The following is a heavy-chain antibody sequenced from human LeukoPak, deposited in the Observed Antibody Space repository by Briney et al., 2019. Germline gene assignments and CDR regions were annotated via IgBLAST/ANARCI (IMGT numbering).Heavy chain of an antibody. Sequence: GGSLRLSCAASGFTFSSYSMNWVRQAPGKGLEWVSSISSSSSYIYYADSVKGRFTISRDNAKNSLYLQMNGLRAEDTAVYYCARDLHDYGDYVTTHDAFDIWGQGTMVTVSS. CDR1: GFTFSSYS. J-gene: IGHJ3*02. CDR2: ISSSSSYI. CDR3: ARDLHDYGDYVTTHDAFDI. D-gene: IGHD4-17*01. V-gene: IGHV3-21*01.